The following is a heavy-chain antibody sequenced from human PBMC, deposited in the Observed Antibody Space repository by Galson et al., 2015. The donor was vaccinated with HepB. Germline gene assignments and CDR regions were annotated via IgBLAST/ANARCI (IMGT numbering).Heavy chain of an antibody. J-gene: IGHJ6*03. Sequence: TLSLTCTVSGDSISSGTYYWSWIRQPAGKGLEWIGRIYTSGSTDYNPPLKSRVTMSVDTSKNQFSLKLQSVTAADTAVYYCARSSSTWLYYYYYMDVWGKGTTVTVSS. CDR3: ARSSSTWLYYYYYMDV. V-gene: IGHV4-61*02. CDR1: GDSISSGTYY. D-gene: IGHD3-22*01. CDR2: IYTSGST.